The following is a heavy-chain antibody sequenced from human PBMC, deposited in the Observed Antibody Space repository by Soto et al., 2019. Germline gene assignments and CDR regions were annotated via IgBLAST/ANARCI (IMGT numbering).Heavy chain of an antibody. CDR2: ISSSSSYI. CDR1: GFTFSSYS. J-gene: IGHJ4*02. D-gene: IGHD2-21*02. Sequence: PGGSLRLSCAASGFTFSSYSMNWVRQAPGKGLEWVSSISSSSSYIYYADSVKGRFTISRDNAKNSLYLQMNSLRAEDTAVYYCARGRVSATRPDHFEYWGQGTLVTVSS. V-gene: IGHV3-21*01. CDR3: ARGRVSATRPDHFEY.